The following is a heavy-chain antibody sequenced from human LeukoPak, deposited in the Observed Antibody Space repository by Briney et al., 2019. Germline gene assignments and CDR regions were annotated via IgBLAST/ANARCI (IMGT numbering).Heavy chain of an antibody. J-gene: IGHJ5*02. D-gene: IGHD3-22*01. CDR2: IYYSGST. V-gene: IGHV4-59*01. Sequence: SETLSLTCTVSGGSISSYYWSWIRQPPGKGLEWIGYIYYSGSTNYNPSLKSRVTISVDTSKNQFSRKLSSVTAADTAVYYCARATYDSSGITTCWFDPWGQGTLVTVSS. CDR3: ARATYDSSGITTCWFDP. CDR1: GGSISSYY.